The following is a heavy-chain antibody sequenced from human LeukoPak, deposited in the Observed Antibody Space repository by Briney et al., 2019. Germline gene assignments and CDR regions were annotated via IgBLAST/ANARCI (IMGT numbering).Heavy chain of an antibody. D-gene: IGHD3-10*01. CDR3: ARVVRDVWFGDTFDY. J-gene: IGHJ4*02. Sequence: SETLSLTCTVSGGSISSGDCYWSWIRQPPGKGLEWSGYIYYSGSTYYNPSLKSRVTISVDTSKNQFSLKLSSVTAADTAVYYCARVVRDVWFGDTFDYWGQGTLVTVSS. V-gene: IGHV4-30-4*01. CDR1: GGSISSGDCY. CDR2: IYYSGST.